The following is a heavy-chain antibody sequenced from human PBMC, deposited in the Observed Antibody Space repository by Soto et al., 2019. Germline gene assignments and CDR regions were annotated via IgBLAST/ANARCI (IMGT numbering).Heavy chain of an antibody. CDR1: GDIFTNFD. CDR3: ARYIYGQGFKA. D-gene: IGHD3-3*02. Sequence: QVQLVQPGAEVRKPGASVKVSCKASGDIFTNFDFNWVRQATGQGLEWIGWMRANSGDTGHDQKFQVRVSMTRDTSMSTAYMELSSLRAEDTAVYYCARYIYGQGFKAWGQGTLVFVSS. J-gene: IGHJ5*02. CDR2: MRANSGDT. V-gene: IGHV1-8*01.